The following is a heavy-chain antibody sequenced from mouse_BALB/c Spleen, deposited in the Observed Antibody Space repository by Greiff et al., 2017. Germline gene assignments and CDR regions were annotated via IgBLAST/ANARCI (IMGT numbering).Heavy chain of an antibody. J-gene: IGHJ3*01. Sequence: QVQLQQSGAELVRPGSSVKISCKASGYAFRSYWMNWVKQRPGQGLEWIGQIYPGDGDTNYNGKFKGKATLTADKSSSTAYMQLSSLTSEDSAVYFCARRGNSWFAYWGQGALVTVSA. D-gene: IGHD2-1*01. CDR2: IYPGDGDT. CDR3: ARRGNSWFAY. V-gene: IGHV1-80*01. CDR1: GYAFRSYW.